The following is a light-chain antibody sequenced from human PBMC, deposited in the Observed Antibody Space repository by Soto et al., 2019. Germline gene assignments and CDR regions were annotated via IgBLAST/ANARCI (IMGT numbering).Light chain of an antibody. CDR3: CSYATNTYV. V-gene: IGLV2-23*01. CDR1: SSDVGSYNL. Sequence: QSVLTQPASVSGSPGQSITISCTGTSSDVGSYNLVSWYQQYPGKAPKLLIYEGSKRPSGVSDRFSGSKSGNTASLTISGLQTEDEADYYCCSYATNTYVFGTGTKVT. J-gene: IGLJ1*01. CDR2: EGS.